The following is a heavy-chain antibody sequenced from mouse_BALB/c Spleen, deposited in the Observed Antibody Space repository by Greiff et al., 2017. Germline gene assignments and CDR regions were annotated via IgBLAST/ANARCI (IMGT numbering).Heavy chain of an antibody. Sequence: QLQQSGAELVRPGVSVKISCKGSGYTFTDYAMHCVKQSHAKSLEWIGVISTYYGDASYNQKFKGKATMTVDKSSSTAYMELARLTSEDSAIYYCARGDDYDRFAYWGQGTLVTVSA. CDR2: ISTYYGDA. D-gene: IGHD2-4*01. CDR1: GYTFTDYA. CDR3: ARGDDYDRFAY. V-gene: IGHV1S137*01. J-gene: IGHJ3*01.